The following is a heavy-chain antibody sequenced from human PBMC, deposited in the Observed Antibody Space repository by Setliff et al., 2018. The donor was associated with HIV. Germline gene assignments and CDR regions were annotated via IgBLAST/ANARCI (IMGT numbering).Heavy chain of an antibody. CDR3: ARDALTGDGRGFDV. J-gene: IGHJ3*01. CDR1: GGTFNRYT. CDR2: IIITLDTA. Sequence: GASVKVSCKASGGTFNRYTISWVRRAPGQGLEWMGGIIITLDTADYAEKFQGRVTITADESTSTAYMELNSLRSEDTAVYYCARDALTGDGRGFDVWGQGTAVTVSS. D-gene: IGHD1-1*01. V-gene: IGHV1-69*13.